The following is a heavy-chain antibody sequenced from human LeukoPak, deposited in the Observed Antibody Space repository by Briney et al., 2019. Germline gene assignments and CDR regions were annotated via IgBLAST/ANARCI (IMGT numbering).Heavy chain of an antibody. CDR1: GFTFSSYA. V-gene: IGHV3-23*01. J-gene: IGHJ4*02. CDR2: ISGSGGST. D-gene: IGHD2-15*01. CDR3: AKAYAYLPAATPLDY. Sequence: PGGSLRLSCAASGFTFSSYAMSWVRQAPGKGLEWVSAISGSGGSTYYADSVKGRFTISRDNSKNTLYLQMNGLRAEDTAVYYCAKAYAYLPAATPLDYWGQGTLVTVSS.